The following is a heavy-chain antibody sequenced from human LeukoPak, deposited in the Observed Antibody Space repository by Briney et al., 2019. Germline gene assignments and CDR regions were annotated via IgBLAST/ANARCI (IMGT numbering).Heavy chain of an antibody. D-gene: IGHD5-12*01. V-gene: IGHV3-30*04. CDR2: ISYDGSNK. CDR1: GFTFSSYA. CDR3: ARDRVATIDPPFDY. Sequence: GRSLRLSCAASGFTFSSYAMHWVRQAPSKGLEWVAVISYDGSNKYYADSVKGRFTISRDNSKNTLYLQMNSLRAGDTAVYYCARDRVATIDPPFDYWGQGTLVTVSS. J-gene: IGHJ4*02.